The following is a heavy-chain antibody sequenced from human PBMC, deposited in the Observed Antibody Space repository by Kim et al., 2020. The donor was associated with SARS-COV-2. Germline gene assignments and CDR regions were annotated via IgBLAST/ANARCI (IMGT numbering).Heavy chain of an antibody. CDR3: AREMDSSSGFDY. J-gene: IGHJ4*02. Sequence: NYAQKLQGRVTMTRDTSISTAYMELSRLRSDDTAVYYCAREMDSSSGFDYWGQGTLVTVSS. D-gene: IGHD6-6*01. V-gene: IGHV1-2*02.